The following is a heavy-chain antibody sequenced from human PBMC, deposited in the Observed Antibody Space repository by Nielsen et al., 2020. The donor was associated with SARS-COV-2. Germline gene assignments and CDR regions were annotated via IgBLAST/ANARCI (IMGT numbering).Heavy chain of an antibody. CDR3: ARGGYYGSGLYYYYNGMDV. CDR2: IYYSGST. J-gene: IGHJ6*02. CDR1: GCSINSSSYY. D-gene: IGHD3-10*01. V-gene: IGHV4-39*07. Sequence: SETLSLTCTVSGCSINSSSYYWGWIRPPPGMGLEWIGSIYYSGSTYYNPSLKSRVTISVDTSKNQFSLKLSSVTAADTAVYYCARGGYYGSGLYYYYNGMDVWGQGTTVTVSS.